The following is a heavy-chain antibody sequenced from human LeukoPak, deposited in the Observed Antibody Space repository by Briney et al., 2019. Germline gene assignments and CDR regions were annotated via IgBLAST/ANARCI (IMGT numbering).Heavy chain of an antibody. D-gene: IGHD6-13*01. V-gene: IGHV3-7*01. CDR3: ARSLSSWYGAFDI. CDR1: GFTFSSYW. CDR2: IKQDGSEK. Sequence: GGSLRLSCAAFGFTFSSYWMSWVRQAPGKGLEWVANIKQDGSEKYYVDSVKGRFTISRDNAKNSLYLQMNSLRAEDTAVYYCARSLSSWYGAFDIWGQGTMVTVSS. J-gene: IGHJ3*02.